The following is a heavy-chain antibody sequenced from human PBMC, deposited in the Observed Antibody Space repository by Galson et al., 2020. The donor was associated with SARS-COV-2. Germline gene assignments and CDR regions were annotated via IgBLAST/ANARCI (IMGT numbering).Heavy chain of an antibody. CDR1: GYSFTSYW. CDR3: AKEIWVGNYYYGMDV. V-gene: IGHV5-51*01. Sequence: GESLKISCKASGYSFTSYWIGWVRQMPGKGLAWMGVIYPGDSDTRYSPSFQGQVTISADRSISTAYLQWSSLKASDTAMYYCAKEIWVGNYYYGMDVWGQGTTVTVSS. D-gene: IGHD2-15*01. J-gene: IGHJ6*02. CDR2: IYPGDSDT.